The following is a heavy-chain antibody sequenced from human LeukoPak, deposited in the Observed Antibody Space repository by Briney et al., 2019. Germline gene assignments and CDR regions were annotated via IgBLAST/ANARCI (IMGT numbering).Heavy chain of an antibody. CDR3: AKDVRGAAPGSAYYYTDV. J-gene: IGHJ6*03. CDR1: GFTFSSYG. D-gene: IGHD3-10*02. V-gene: IGHV3-30*18. Sequence: GRSLRLSCAASGFTFSSYGMHWVRQAPGKGLEWVAVISYDGSNKYYADSVKGRFTISRDNSKNTLYLQMNRLRAADTALYYCAKDVRGAAPGSAYYYTDVWGKGTTVTVSS. CDR2: ISYDGSNK.